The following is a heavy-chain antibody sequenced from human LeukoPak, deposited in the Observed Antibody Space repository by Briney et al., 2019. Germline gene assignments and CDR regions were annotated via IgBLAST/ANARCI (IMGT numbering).Heavy chain of an antibody. Sequence: GASVKVSCKASGYTFTGNYIHCVRQAPGQGLEWMGWINPNNGGTNFARKFQGRVTMTRDTSISTVYMELSSLTSDDTAVYYCARGAGTSWFDYWGQGTLVTVSS. CDR3: ARGAGTSWFDY. CDR2: INPNNGGT. CDR1: GYTFTGNY. D-gene: IGHD6-13*01. J-gene: IGHJ4*02. V-gene: IGHV1-2*02.